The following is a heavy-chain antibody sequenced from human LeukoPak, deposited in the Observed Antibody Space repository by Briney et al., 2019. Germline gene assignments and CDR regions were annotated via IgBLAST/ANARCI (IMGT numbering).Heavy chain of an antibody. J-gene: IGHJ6*02. V-gene: IGHV1-24*01. CDR2: FDPEDGET. CDR1: GYTLTELS. CDR3: ATDLNYDRTRSTPYYYYGMDV. Sequence: ASVNVSCKVSGYTLTELSMHWVRQARGKGLERMGGFDPEDGETIYAQKFQGRVTMTEDTSTDTAYMELSSLRSEDTAVYYCATDLNYDRTRSTPYYYYGMDVWGQGTTVTVSS. D-gene: IGHD4-11*01.